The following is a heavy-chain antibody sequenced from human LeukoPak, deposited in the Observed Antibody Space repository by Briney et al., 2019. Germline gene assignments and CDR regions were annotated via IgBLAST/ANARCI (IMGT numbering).Heavy chain of an antibody. CDR3: ARAGAYSYYYYGMDV. V-gene: IGHV4-59*01. J-gene: IGHJ6*02. CDR2: IYYSGST. CDR1: GGSIGSYY. Sequence: NPSETLSLTCTVSGGSIGSYYWSWIRQPPGKGLEWIGYIYYSGSTNYNPSLKSRVTISVDTSKNQFSLKLSSVTAADTAVYYCARAGAYSYYYYGMDVWGQGTTVTASS. D-gene: IGHD2-15*01.